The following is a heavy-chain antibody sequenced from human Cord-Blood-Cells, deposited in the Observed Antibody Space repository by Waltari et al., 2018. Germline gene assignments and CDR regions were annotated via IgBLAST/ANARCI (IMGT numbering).Heavy chain of an antibody. CDR1: GYTFTGYY. V-gene: IGHV1-2*02. CDR2: INPNSGGT. CDR3: ARVRVLGRYDAFDI. Sequence: QVQLVQSGAEVKKPGASVKVSCKASGYTFTGYYMHWVRQAPGQGLEWKGWINPNSGGTNYAQKFQGRVTMTRDTSSSTAYMELSRLRSDDTAVYYCARVRVLGRYDAFDIWGQGTMVTVSS. D-gene: IGHD7-27*01. J-gene: IGHJ3*02.